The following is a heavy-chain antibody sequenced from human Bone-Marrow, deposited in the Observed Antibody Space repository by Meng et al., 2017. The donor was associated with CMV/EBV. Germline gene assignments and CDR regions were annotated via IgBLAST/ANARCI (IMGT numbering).Heavy chain of an antibody. Sequence: SCAISGDSVSRKTATWHWIRQSPSRGLEWLGRTYYRSEWYNDYAPSVKSRITINPDTSKNQFSLHLNSVTPEDTAVYYCARDLLYDFWSGYYSPNWYFDLWGRGTLVTVSS. CDR3: ARDLLYDFWSGYYSPNWYFDL. D-gene: IGHD3-3*01. CDR2: TYYRSEWYN. CDR1: GDSVSRKTAT. V-gene: IGHV6-1*01. J-gene: IGHJ2*01.